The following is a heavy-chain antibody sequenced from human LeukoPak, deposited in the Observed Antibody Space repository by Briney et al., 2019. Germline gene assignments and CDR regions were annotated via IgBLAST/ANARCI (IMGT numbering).Heavy chain of an antibody. V-gene: IGHV3-66*01. CDR3: ARDGENHYYDY. D-gene: IGHD7-27*01. J-gene: IGHJ4*02. CDR2: IYSGGTI. Sequence: PGGSLILSCSASGFTVSSNHMSWVRQAPGEGLEWVSVIYSGGTIYYADSVKGRFTISRDNSKNTVYLEMNSLRAEDTAVYYCARDGENHYYDYWGQGTLVTVST. CDR1: GFTVSSNH.